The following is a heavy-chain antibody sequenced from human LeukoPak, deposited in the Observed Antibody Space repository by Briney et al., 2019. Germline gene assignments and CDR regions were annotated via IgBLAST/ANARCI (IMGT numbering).Heavy chain of an antibody. Sequence: PSETLSLTCAVSGGSISSGGYSWSWIRQPPGKGLEWIGYIYHSGSTYYNPSLKSRVTISVDRSKNQFSLKLSSVTAADTAVYYCARYYGSGSYTYYFDYWGQGTLVTVSS. CDR1: GGSISSGGYS. CDR3: ARYYGSGSYTYYFDY. J-gene: IGHJ4*02. D-gene: IGHD3-10*01. V-gene: IGHV4-30-2*01. CDR2: IYHSGST.